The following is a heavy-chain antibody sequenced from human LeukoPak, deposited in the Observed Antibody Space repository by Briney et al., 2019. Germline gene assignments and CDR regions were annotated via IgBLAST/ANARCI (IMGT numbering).Heavy chain of an antibody. D-gene: IGHD2-21*02. CDR3: ARGGGAYCGGDCYLDAFDI. Sequence: SETLSLTCAVYGGSFSGYYWSWIRQPPGKGLEWIWEINHSGSTNYNPSLKSRVTISVDTSKKPFSLKLSSVTAAGTAVYYCARGGGAYCGGDCYLDAFDIWGQGTMVTVSS. CDR1: GGSFSGYY. J-gene: IGHJ3*02. CDR2: INHSGST. V-gene: IGHV4-34*01.